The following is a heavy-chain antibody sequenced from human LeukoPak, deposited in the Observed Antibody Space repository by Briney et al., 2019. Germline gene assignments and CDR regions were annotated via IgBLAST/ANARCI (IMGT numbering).Heavy chain of an antibody. CDR2: MNPNSGNT. CDR1: GYTFTSYG. Sequence: GASVKVSCKASGYTFTSYGISWVRQAPGQGLEWMGWMNPNSGNTGYAQKFQGRVTMTRNTSISTAYMELSSLRSEDTAVYYCARGGWELQSMDVWGKGTTVTVSS. J-gene: IGHJ6*03. CDR3: ARGGWELQSMDV. D-gene: IGHD1-26*01. V-gene: IGHV1-8*02.